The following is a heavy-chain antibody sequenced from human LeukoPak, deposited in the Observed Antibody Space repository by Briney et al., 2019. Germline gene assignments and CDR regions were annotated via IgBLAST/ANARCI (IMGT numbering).Heavy chain of an antibody. CDR1: GGSISSYY. D-gene: IGHD3-22*01. Sequence: SETLSLTCTVSGGSISSYYWSWIRQPPGKGLDWIGCIFYSGSTSYNPSLKSRVTISVDTSKNQFSLKLSSVTAADTAVYYCARGPDYDSSGYYPFDWWGKGTMDTVSS. CDR2: IFYSGST. CDR3: ARGPDYDSSGYYPFDW. V-gene: IGHV4-59*01. J-gene: IGHJ4*02.